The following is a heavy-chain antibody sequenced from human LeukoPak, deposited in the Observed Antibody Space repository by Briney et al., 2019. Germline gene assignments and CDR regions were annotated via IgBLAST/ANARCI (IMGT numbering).Heavy chain of an antibody. CDR2: IYYSGST. CDR3: ARVPRGAGALDY. D-gene: IGHD3-10*01. CDR1: GGSISDGGFY. J-gene: IGHJ4*02. Sequence: SETLSLTCTVSGGSISDGGFYWSWIRQHPEKGLEWIGYIYYSGSTYYNPTLESRVTMSVDTSMKQFSLKLKSVTAADTAVYYCARVPRGAGALDYWGQGTLVTVSS. V-gene: IGHV4-31*03.